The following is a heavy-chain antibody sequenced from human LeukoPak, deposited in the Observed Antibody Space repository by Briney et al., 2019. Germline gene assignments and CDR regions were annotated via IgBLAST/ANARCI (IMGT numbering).Heavy chain of an antibody. CDR2: LYSDGNT. D-gene: IGHD1-14*01. J-gene: IGHJ4*02. CDR3: ARGVEPLAANTLAY. V-gene: IGHV3-53*01. Sequence: PGGSLRLSCAASGFTVITNDMTWVRQAPGKGLEWVSVLYSDGNTEYADSVQGRFTISSDNSKNTLYLEMNSLSPDDTAVYYCARGVEPLAANTLAYWGQGTLVTVSS. CDR1: GFTVITND.